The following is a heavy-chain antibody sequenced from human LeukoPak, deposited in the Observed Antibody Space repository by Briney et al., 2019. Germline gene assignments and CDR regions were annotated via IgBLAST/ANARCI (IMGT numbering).Heavy chain of an antibody. J-gene: IGHJ4*02. CDR3: AKVSGYSYGENFDY. Sequence: GGSLRLSCAASGFTFDDYAMHWVRQAPGKGLEWVSGISWNSGSIGYADSVKGRFTISRDNAKNSLYLQMNSLRAEDTALYYCAKVSGYSYGENFDYWGQGTLVTVSS. D-gene: IGHD5-18*01. CDR2: ISWNSGSI. V-gene: IGHV3-9*01. CDR1: GFTFDDYA.